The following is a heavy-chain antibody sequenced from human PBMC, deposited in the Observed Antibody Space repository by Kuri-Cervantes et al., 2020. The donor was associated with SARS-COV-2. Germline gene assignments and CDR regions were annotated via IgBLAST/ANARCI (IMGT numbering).Heavy chain of an antibody. CDR1: GSTFSSYA. CDR2: ISGSGGST. V-gene: IGHV3-23*01. J-gene: IGHJ4*02. Sequence: GESLKISCAASGSTFSSYAMSWVRQAPGKGLEWVSAISGSGGSTYYADSVKGRFTISRDNSKNTLYLQMNSLRAEDTAVYYCAKAIVVVPAVLPNFDYWGQGTLVTVSS. CDR3: AKAIVVVPAVLPNFDY. D-gene: IGHD2-2*01.